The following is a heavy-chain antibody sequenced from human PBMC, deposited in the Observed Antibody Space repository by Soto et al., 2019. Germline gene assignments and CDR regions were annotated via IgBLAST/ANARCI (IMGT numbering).Heavy chain of an antibody. J-gene: IGHJ6*03. CDR1: GGSISISNW. V-gene: IGHV4-4*02. D-gene: IGHD3-16*01. CDR2: IHHSGSH. Sequence: QVQLQESGPGLVKPSETLSLTCAVSGGSISISNWWSWVRQTPGKGLEWIGQIHHSGSHNYSPSQTSRVTISVDKSKNQFSLMRNSVTAADTAVYYCAGGGYYFYMDVWGKGTTVTVSS. CDR3: AGGGYYFYMDV.